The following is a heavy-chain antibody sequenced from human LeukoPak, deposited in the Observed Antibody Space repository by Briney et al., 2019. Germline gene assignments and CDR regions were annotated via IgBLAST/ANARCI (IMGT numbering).Heavy chain of an antibody. D-gene: IGHD3-3*01. J-gene: IGHJ5*02. CDR2: INPSGGST. V-gene: IGHV1-46*03. CDR1: GYTFTSYY. Sequence: ASVKVSCKASGYTFTSYYMHWVRQAPGQGLEWMGIINPSGGSTSYAQKFQGRVTMTRDTSMSTVYMELSSLRSEDTAVYYCARDLSRFLEWLSGWFDPWGQGTLVTVSS. CDR3: ARDLSRFLEWLSGWFDP.